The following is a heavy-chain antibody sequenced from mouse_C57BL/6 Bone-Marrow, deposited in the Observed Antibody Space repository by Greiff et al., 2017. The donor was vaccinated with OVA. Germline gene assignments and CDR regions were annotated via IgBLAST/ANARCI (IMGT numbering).Heavy chain of an antibody. CDR2: INPNNGGT. CDR3: ARPYYYGSTPYYFDY. D-gene: IGHD1-1*01. CDR1: GYTFTDYN. Sequence: EVKLQESGPELVKPGASVKIPCKASGYTFTDYNMDWVKQSHGKSLEWIGDINPNNGGTIYNQKFKGKATLTVDKSSSTAYMELRSLTSEDTAVYYCARPYYYGSTPYYFDYWGQGTTLTVSS. V-gene: IGHV1-18*01. J-gene: IGHJ2*01.